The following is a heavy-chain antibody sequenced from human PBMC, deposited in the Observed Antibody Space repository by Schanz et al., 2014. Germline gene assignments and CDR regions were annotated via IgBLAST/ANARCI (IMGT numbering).Heavy chain of an antibody. D-gene: IGHD3-10*01. CDR2: TSNDGSFT. V-gene: IGHV3-74*01. J-gene: IGHJ4*02. Sequence: EVQLVESGGGLVQPGGSLRLSCAASGFTFSDSWMHWVRQAPGKGLVWVSRTSNDGSFTTFADSVKGRFTISRDNAKNTLYLQMNSLRAEDTAVYYCAVLGGFGELPLDYRGQGTLVTVSS. CDR3: AVLGGFGELPLDY. CDR1: GFTFSDSW.